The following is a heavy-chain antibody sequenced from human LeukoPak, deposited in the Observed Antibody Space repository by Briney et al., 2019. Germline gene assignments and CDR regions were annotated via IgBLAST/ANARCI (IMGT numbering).Heavy chain of an antibody. V-gene: IGHV3-30*02. CDR3: AKDVGRVGASPFDS. J-gene: IGHJ4*02. CDR2: IWYDGSNK. D-gene: IGHD1-26*01. CDR1: GFTFSSYG. Sequence: GGSLRLSCAASGFTFSSYGMHWVRQAPGKGLEWVAVIWYDGSNKYYADSVKGRFTISRDNSKNTLDLQMSSLRAEDTAVYYCAKDVGRVGASPFDSWGLGTLVTVSS.